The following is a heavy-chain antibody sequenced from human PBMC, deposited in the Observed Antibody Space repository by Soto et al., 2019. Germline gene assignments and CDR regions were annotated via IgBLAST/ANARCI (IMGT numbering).Heavy chain of an antibody. D-gene: IGHD3-3*01. Sequence: SVKVSCKASGGTFSSYAISWVRQAPGQGLEWMGGIIPIFGTANYAQKSQGRVTITADESTSTAYMELSSLRSEDTAVYYCARVTDYDFWSGYLDVWGQGTTVTVSS. CDR1: GGTFSSYA. CDR3: ARVTDYDFWSGYLDV. CDR2: IIPIFGTA. V-gene: IGHV1-69*13. J-gene: IGHJ6*02.